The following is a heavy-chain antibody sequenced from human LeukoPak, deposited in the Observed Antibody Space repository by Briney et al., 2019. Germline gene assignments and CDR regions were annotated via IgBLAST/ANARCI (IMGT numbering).Heavy chain of an antibody. CDR2: IRYDGSNK. D-gene: IGHD6-19*01. CDR3: AKDRWSSGFPNTGY. V-gene: IGHV3-30*02. Sequence: GGSLRLSCAATGFTFSSYGMHWVRQAPGKGLEWVAFIRYDGSNKYCADSVKGRFTISRDNSKNTLYLQMNSLRAEDTAVYYCAKDRWSSGFPNTGYWGQGTLVTVSS. CDR1: GFTFSSYG. J-gene: IGHJ4*02.